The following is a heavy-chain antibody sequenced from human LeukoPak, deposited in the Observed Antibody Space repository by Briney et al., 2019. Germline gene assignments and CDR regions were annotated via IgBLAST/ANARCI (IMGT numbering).Heavy chain of an antibody. D-gene: IGHD1-14*01. J-gene: IGHJ3*01. Sequence: GGSLRLSCEASGFTFGSSWVHWVRQAPGKGLVWVSLINADGSTATYADSVKGRFTISRDNARNTLSLQMNSLTIEDTAVYYCVVVVEPPDSDGFDVWGQGTMITVSS. CDR1: GFTFGSSW. CDR2: INADGSTA. V-gene: IGHV3-74*01. CDR3: VVVVEPPDSDGFDV.